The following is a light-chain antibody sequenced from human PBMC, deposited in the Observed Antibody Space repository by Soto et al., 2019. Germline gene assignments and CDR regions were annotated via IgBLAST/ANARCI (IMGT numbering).Light chain of an antibody. Sequence: QSALTQPASVSGSPGQSITISCTGTSSDVGGYNYVSWYHQHPGKAPKLMIYEVSNRPSGVSNRFSGSKSGNTASLTISGLQAEDEADYYCSSYTSSSTLHVFGTGTKVTVL. CDR3: SSYTSSSTLHV. V-gene: IGLV2-14*01. J-gene: IGLJ1*01. CDR1: SSDVGGYNY. CDR2: EVS.